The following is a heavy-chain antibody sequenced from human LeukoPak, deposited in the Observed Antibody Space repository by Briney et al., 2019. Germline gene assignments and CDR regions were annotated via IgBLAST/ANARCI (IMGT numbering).Heavy chain of an antibody. Sequence: GGSLRLSCAASGFTFSSYGMHWVRQAPGKGLEWVAVIWYDGSSKYYADSVKGRFTISRDNSKNTLYLQMNSLRAEDTAVYYCAGSSGWYAPFDYWGQGTLVTVSS. D-gene: IGHD6-19*01. J-gene: IGHJ4*02. CDR1: GFTFSSYG. V-gene: IGHV3-33*01. CDR2: IWYDGSSK. CDR3: AGSSGWYAPFDY.